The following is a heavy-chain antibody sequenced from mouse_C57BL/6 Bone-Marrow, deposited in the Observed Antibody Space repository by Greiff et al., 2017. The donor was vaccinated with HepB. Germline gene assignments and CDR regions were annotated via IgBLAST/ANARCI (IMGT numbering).Heavy chain of an antibody. J-gene: IGHJ4*01. V-gene: IGHV12-3*01. CDR3: ARDRATYYYDRVYYAMDY. Sequence: ESGPGLVKPSQSLFLTCSITGFPITSGYYWIWIRQSPGKPLEWMGYITHSGETFYNPSLQSPISITRETSKNQFFLQLNSVTTEHTAMYFVARDRATYYYDRVYYAMDYWGQGTSVTVSS. CDR1: GFPITSGYY. CDR2: ITHSGET. D-gene: IGHD1-1*01.